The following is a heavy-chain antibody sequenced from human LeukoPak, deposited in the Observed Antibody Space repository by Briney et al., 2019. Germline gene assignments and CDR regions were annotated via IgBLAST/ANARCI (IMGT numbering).Heavy chain of an antibody. CDR3: AGIAYGSNYLDR. J-gene: IGHJ4*02. Sequence: ASVKVSCKASGYTFTHYAISWVRQAPGQGLEWMGWISAVGNTNYVQHLPGRLTMTIDTSTSTAYMELRSLRSDDTAVYYCAGIAYGSNYLDRWGQGTLVTVSS. CDR1: GYTFTHYA. CDR2: ISAVGNT. D-gene: IGHD4-23*01. V-gene: IGHV1-18*01.